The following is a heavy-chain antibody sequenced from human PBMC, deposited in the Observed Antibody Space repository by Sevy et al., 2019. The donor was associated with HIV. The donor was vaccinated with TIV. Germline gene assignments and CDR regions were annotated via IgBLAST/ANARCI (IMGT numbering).Heavy chain of an antibody. CDR3: APTPLYSGRYPFDY. J-gene: IGHJ4*02. CDR1: GYSLSDLC. D-gene: IGHD1-26*01. Sequence: ASVKVFCKVSGYSLSDLCMHWVRQAPGKGLEWMGGFDPEDGETIYAQKFQGRLTMTEDTSTDTAYMELSSLKSEDTAVYYCAPTPLYSGRYPFDYWGQGTLVTVSS. CDR2: FDPEDGET. V-gene: IGHV1-24*01.